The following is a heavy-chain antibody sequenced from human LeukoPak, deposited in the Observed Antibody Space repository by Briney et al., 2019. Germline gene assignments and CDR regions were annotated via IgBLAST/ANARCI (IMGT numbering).Heavy chain of an antibody. CDR2: IWYDGSDK. Sequence: GGSLRLSCAASGFTFNNYGMHWVRQAPGKGLEWVAIIWYDGSDKQYADSVKGRFTVSRDNSKNTLDLQMNSLRVEDTAVYYCARRNGYYLEYWGQGTLVTVSS. V-gene: IGHV3-33*01. CDR1: GFTFNNYG. J-gene: IGHJ4*02. CDR3: ARRNGYYLEY. D-gene: IGHD2-8*01.